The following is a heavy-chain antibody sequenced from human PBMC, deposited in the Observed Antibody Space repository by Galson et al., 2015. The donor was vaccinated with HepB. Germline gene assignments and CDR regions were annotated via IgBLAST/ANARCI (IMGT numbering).Heavy chain of an antibody. Sequence: SVKVSCKASGYTFTSYGISWVRQAPGQGLEWMGWISAYNGNTNYAQKLQGRVTMTTDTSTSTAYMELRSLRSDDTAVYYCARVGWRRLYDSSGYYHWGQGTLVTVSS. D-gene: IGHD3-22*01. J-gene: IGHJ5*02. CDR3: ARVGWRRLYDSSGYYH. CDR1: GYTFTSYG. CDR2: ISAYNGNT. V-gene: IGHV1-18*04.